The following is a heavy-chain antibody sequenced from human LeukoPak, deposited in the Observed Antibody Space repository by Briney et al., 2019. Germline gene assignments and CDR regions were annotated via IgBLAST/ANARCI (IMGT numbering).Heavy chain of an antibody. J-gene: IGHJ3*02. Sequence: SEILSLTCTVSGGSISSYYWSWIRQPAGKGLEWIGRIYTSGSTNYNPSLKSRVTMSVDTSKNQFSLKLSSVTAADTAVYYCASVRLPITIFGEDAFDIWGQGTMVTVSS. D-gene: IGHD3-10*02. V-gene: IGHV4-4*07. CDR2: IYTSGST. CDR3: ASVRLPITIFGEDAFDI. CDR1: GGSISSYY.